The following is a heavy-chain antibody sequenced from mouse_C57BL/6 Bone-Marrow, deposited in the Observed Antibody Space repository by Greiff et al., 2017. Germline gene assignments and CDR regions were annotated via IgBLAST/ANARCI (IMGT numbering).Heavy chain of an antibody. V-gene: IGHV5-6*01. D-gene: IGHD2-2*01. CDR3: SSPMDTPY. J-gene: IGHJ3*01. Sequence: EVKLVESGGDLVKPGGSLKLSCAASGFTFSSYGMSWVRQTPDKRLEWVATISSGGSYTYYPDSVKGRFTISRDNAKNTLYRQMSSLKSEDTAMYYCSSPMDTPYWGQGTLVTVSA. CDR2: ISSGGSYT. CDR1: GFTFSSYG.